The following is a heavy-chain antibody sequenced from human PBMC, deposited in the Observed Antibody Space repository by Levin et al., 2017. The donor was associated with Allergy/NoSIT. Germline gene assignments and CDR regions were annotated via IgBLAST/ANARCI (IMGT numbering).Heavy chain of an antibody. CDR1: GYSFTSYW. CDR3: AGLHCSGGSCYWIDY. Sequence: GESLKISCKGSGYSFTSYWIGWVRQMPGKGLEWMGIIYPGDSDTRYSPSFQGQVTISADKSISTAYLQWSSLKASDTAMYYCAGLHCSGGSCYWIDYWGQGTLVTVSS. D-gene: IGHD2-15*01. CDR2: IYPGDSDT. J-gene: IGHJ4*02. V-gene: IGHV5-51*01.